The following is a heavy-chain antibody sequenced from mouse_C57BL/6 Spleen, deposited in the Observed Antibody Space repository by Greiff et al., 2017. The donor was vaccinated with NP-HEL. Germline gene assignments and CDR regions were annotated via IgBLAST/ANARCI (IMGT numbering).Heavy chain of an antibody. J-gene: IGHJ3*01. CDR3: ARGDSNYGGIAY. V-gene: IGHV1-26*01. CDR2: INPNNGGT. Sequence: VQLQQSGPELVKPGASVKISCKASGYTFTDYYMNWVKQSHGKSLEWIGDINPNNGGTSYNQKFKGKATLTVDKSSSTAYMELRSLTSEDSAVYYCARGDSNYGGIAYWGQGTLVTVSA. CDR1: GYTFTDYY. D-gene: IGHD2-5*01.